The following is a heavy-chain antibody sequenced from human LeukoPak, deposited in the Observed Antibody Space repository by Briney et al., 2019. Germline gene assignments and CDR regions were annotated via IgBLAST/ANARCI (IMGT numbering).Heavy chain of an antibody. J-gene: IGHJ3*02. CDR1: GGSISSYY. CDR3: ARDRGRWPHYAFDI. V-gene: IGHV4-59*12. D-gene: IGHD3-10*01. Sequence: PSETLSLTCTVSGGSISSYYWSWIRQPPGKGLEWIGYIYYSGSTNYNPYLKSRVTISVDTSKNQFTLKLSSVTAADTAVYYCARDRGRWPHYAFDIWGHGTMVTVSS. CDR2: IYYSGST.